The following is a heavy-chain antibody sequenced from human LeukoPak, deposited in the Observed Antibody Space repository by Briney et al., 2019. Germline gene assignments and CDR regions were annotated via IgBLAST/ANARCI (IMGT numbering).Heavy chain of an antibody. V-gene: IGHV3-23*01. Sequence: GGSLRLSCAASGFTFSSDAMSWVRQAPGEGLEWVSTINYSGGTTYYADSVKGRFTISRDNSQNMLYLQMNSLRAEDTAVYFCANRPGWRAFDYWGQGTLVTVSS. CDR3: ANRPGWRAFDY. J-gene: IGHJ4*02. CDR2: INYSGGTT. CDR1: GFTFSSDA.